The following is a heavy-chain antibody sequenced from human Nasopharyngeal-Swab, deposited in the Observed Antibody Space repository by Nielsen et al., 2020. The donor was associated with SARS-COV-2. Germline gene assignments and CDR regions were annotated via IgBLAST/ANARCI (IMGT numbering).Heavy chain of an antibody. J-gene: IGHJ3*02. Sequence: ASVKVSCKASGYTFTNHFMHWVRQAPGQGLEWMGMINPSGGSTGYAQNFQGRVTVTRDTSTSTVYMELSSLSSEDTAVYYCARGPPYSGSYWDAFDIWGQGTMVTVSS. CDR2: INPSGGST. CDR3: ARGPPYSGSYWDAFDI. CDR1: GYTFTNHF. D-gene: IGHD1-26*01. V-gene: IGHV1-46*03.